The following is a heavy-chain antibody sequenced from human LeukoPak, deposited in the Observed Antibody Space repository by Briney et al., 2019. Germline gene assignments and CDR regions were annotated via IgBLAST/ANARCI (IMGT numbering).Heavy chain of an antibody. V-gene: IGHV3-30*02. CDR2: IRYDGSNK. CDR3: AKVNRYDILTGYPEYDY. D-gene: IGHD3-9*01. CDR1: GFTFSSYG. J-gene: IGHJ4*02. Sequence: PGGSLRLSCAASGFTFSSYGMHWVRQAPGKGLEWVAFIRYDGSNKYYADSVKGRFTISRDNSKNTLYLQMNSLRAEDTAVYYCAKVNRYDILTGYPEYDYWGQGTLVTVSS.